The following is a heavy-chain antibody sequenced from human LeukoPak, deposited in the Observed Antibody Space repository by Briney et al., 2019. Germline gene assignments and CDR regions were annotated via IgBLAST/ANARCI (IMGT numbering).Heavy chain of an antibody. CDR3: TKAQLPRHEPGNFYFDY. CDR1: GFTFSTYG. D-gene: IGHD1-14*01. J-gene: IGHJ4*02. CDR2: VSYDESSI. Sequence: GGSLRLSCAASGFTFSTYGMHWVRQAHDNGLEWVAFVSYDESSIYYADSVKGRFTISRDNSKDTVFLHMNSLRSDDTAVYYCTKAQLPRHEPGNFYFDYWGQGILVTVSS. V-gene: IGHV3-30*18.